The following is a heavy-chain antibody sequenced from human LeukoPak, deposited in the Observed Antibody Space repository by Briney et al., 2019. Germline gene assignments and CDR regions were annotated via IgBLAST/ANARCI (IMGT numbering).Heavy chain of an antibody. J-gene: IGHJ4*02. CDR2: IYYSGST. V-gene: IGHV4-39*01. D-gene: IGHD5-18*01. CDR3: ARKAYSYGYALDS. Sequence: SGGSLRLSCAASGFTFSSYAMSWVRQPPGKGLEWIGSIYYSGSTYYNPSLKSRVTISVDTSKNQFSLKLSSVTAADTAVYYCARKAYSYGYALDSWGQGTLVTVSS. CDR1: GFTFSSYA.